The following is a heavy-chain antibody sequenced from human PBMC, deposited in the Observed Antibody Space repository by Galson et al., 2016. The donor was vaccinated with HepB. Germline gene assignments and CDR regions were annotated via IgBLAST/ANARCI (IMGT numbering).Heavy chain of an antibody. Sequence: SLRLSCAASGFTFSTHDMNWVRQAPGKGLEWVSVINYNGVTTYYADSVKGRFTISGDNSRDTLYLQMNSLRAEDTAVYYCVKRIFWGFDSWGQGTLVTVSS. J-gene: IGHJ5*01. V-gene: IGHV3-23*01. CDR2: INYNGVTT. CDR3: VKRIFWGFDS. CDR1: GFTFSTHD. D-gene: IGHD3-16*01.